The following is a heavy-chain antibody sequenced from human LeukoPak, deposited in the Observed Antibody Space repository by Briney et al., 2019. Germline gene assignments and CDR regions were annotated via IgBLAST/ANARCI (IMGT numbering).Heavy chain of an antibody. J-gene: IGHJ4*02. CDR3: ARDGSGGGWRYFDY. D-gene: IGHD6-19*01. CDR2: IYYDGNTK. CDR1: GVSSSNYG. Sequence: GRSLRLTCVASGVSSSNYGFHWVRQAPGKGLEWVADIYYDGNTKYYGDSVKGRFTISRDNSENTLFLQMNSLRAEDTAVYYCARDGSGGGWRYFDYWGQGALVTVSS. V-gene: IGHV3-33*01.